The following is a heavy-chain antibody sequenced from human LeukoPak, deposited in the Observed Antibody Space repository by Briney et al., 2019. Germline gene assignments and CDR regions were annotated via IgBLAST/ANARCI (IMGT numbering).Heavy chain of an antibody. CDR3: ATAPSSLVDY. CDR1: GFTFSSYA. J-gene: IGHJ4*02. D-gene: IGHD2-2*01. V-gene: IGHV3-23*01. Sequence: GGSLRLSCAASGFTFSSYAMSWVRQAPGKGLEWVSAISGSGGSTYYADSVKGRFTISRDSSKDTLYLQMNSLRAEDTAVYYCATAPSSLVDYWGQGTLVTVSS. CDR2: ISGSGGST.